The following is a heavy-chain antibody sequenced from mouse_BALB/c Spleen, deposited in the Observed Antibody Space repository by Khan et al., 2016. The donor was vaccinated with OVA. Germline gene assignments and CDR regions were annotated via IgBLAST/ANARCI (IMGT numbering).Heavy chain of an antibody. D-gene: IGHD2-4*01. J-gene: IGHJ2*01. V-gene: IGHV1-5*01. CDR2: IYPGNSDT. CDR3: TRSYDSYYFDY. Sequence: VRLQQSGTVLARPGASVKMSCKASGYSFTNYWMHWVKQRPGQVLEWVGAIYPGNSDTRYNQKFKGKAKLTAVTSASTAYMELSSLTSEDSAVYYCTRSYDSYYFDYWGQGTTLTVSS. CDR1: GYSFTNYW.